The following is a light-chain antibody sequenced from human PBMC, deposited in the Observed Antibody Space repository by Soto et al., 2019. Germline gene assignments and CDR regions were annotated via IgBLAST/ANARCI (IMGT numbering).Light chain of an antibody. J-gene: IGKJ4*01. CDR3: QQRRNWPLT. Sequence: EIVLTQSPATLSLTPGERATLSCRSSQRVSSYLAWYQHKPGQAPRLLIYDAANRATGIPARFSGSGSGTDFTLTISSLEPEDFAVYYCQQRRNWPLTFGGGTKVEIK. V-gene: IGKV3-11*01. CDR2: DAA. CDR1: QRVSSY.